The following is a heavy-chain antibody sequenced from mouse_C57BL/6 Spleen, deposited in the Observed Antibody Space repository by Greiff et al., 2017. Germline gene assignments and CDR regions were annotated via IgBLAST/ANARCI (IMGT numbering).Heavy chain of an antibody. Sequence: QVQLKESGPGLVAPSPSLSITCTVSGFSLTSYGVHWVRQPPGKGLEWLVVIWSDGSTTYNSALKSRLSISKDNSKSQVFLKMNSLQTDDTAMYYCARHGSYYGSTYYAMDYWGQGTSVTVSS. J-gene: IGHJ4*01. CDR2: IWSDGST. V-gene: IGHV2-6-1*01. CDR3: ARHGSYYGSTYYAMDY. CDR1: GFSLTSYG. D-gene: IGHD1-1*01.